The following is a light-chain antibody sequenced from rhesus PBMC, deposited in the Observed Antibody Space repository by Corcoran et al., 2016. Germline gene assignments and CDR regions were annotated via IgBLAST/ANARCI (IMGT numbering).Light chain of an antibody. CDR3: LQHNSYPLT. Sequence: DIQMTQSPSSLSASVGDTVTITCRASQGISSYLNWFQQKPGKAPTLLIYAASCLESGVPSRFSGSGSRTDCTLTISSLQPEDFAAYYCLQHNSYPLTFGGGTKVEIK. V-gene: IGKV1-28*01. CDR2: AAS. J-gene: IGKJ4*01. CDR1: QGISSY.